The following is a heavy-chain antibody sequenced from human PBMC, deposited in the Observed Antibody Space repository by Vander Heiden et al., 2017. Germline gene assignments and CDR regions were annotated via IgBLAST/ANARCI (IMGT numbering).Heavy chain of an antibody. Sequence: EVQLVESGGGLVQPGRSLRLSCAASGFTFDDYAMHSVRQAPGKGLEWVSGISWNSGSIGYADSVKGRFTISRDNAKNSLYLQMNSLRAEDTALYYCAKDITAGQLVGYYFDYWGQGTLVTVSS. J-gene: IGHJ4*02. CDR3: AKDITAGQLVGYYFDY. CDR2: ISWNSGSI. CDR1: GFTFDDYA. D-gene: IGHD6-6*01. V-gene: IGHV3-9*01.